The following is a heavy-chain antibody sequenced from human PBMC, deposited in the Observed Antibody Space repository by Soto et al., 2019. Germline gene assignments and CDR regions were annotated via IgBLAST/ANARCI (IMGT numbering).Heavy chain of an antibody. Sequence: GGSLRLSCAASGFTFSSYAMHWVRQAPGKGLEWVAVISYDGSNKYYADSVKGRFTISRDNSKNTLYLQMNSLRAEDTAVYYCARDYYFDYWGQGTLVTVSS. CDR3: ARDYYFDY. CDR2: ISYDGSNK. J-gene: IGHJ4*02. V-gene: IGHV3-30-3*01. CDR1: GFTFSSYA.